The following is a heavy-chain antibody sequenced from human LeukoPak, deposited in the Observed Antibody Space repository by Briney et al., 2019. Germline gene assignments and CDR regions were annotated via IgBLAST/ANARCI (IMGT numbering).Heavy chain of an antibody. Sequence: GESLKISWEGSGYSFTSYWNGGVRQMPGKGLERMGINYPGGSDTRYSPSFQGQVTISADKSISTAYMQWSSLKASDTAMYYCARLGYGSGRYYVSYWGQGTLVTVSS. J-gene: IGHJ4*02. CDR1: GYSFTSYW. V-gene: IGHV5-51*01. CDR2: NYPGGSDT. D-gene: IGHD3-10*01. CDR3: ARLGYGSGRYYVSY.